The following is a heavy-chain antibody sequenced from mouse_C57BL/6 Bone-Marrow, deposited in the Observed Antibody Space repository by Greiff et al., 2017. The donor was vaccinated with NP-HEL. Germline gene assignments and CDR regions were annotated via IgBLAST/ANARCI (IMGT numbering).Heavy chain of an antibody. CDR1: GYTFTSYW. V-gene: IGHV1-64*01. CDR3: ARWKILLPCYWYFDV. J-gene: IGHJ1*03. D-gene: IGHD1-1*01. Sequence: QVQLQQPGAELVKPGASVKLSCKASGYTFTSYWMHWVKQRPGQGLEWIGMIHPNSGSTNYNEKFKSKATLTVDKSSSTAYMQLSSLTSEDSAVYYCARWKILLPCYWYFDVWGTGTTVTVSS. CDR2: IHPNSGST.